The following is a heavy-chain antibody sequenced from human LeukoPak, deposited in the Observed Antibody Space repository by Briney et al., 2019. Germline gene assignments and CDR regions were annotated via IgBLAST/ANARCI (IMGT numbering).Heavy chain of an antibody. CDR3: ARHLTPDDAFDI. CDR2: IYHSGST. D-gene: IGHD1-14*01. V-gene: IGHV4-30-2*01. CDR1: GGSISSGGYY. J-gene: IGHJ3*02. Sequence: SQTLSLTCTVSGGSISSGGYYWSWIRQPPGKGLEWIGYIYHSGSTYYNPSLKSRVTISVDRSKNQFSLKLSSVTAADTAVYYCARHLTPDDAFDIWGQGTMVTVYS.